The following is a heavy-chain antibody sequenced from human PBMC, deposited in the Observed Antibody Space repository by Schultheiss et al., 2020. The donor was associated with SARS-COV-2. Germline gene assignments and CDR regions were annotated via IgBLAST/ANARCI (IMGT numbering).Heavy chain of an antibody. CDR2: IYYSGST. V-gene: IGHV4-61*05. CDR1: GGSISSSNDY. D-gene: IGHD1-26*01. CDR3: ASVEARGFDWFDP. Sequence: GSLRLSCTVSGGSISSSNDYWGWIRQPPGKGLEWIGYIYYSGSTNYNPSLKSRVTISVDTSKNQFSLKLSSVTAADTAVYYCASVEARGFDWFDPWGQGTLVTVSS. J-gene: IGHJ5*02.